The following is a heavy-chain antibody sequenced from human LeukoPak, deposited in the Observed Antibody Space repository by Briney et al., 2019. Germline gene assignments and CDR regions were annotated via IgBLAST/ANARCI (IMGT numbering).Heavy chain of an antibody. CDR2: ISGSGGST. CDR3: ARDLPGSGSLSDY. V-gene: IGHV3-23*01. Sequence: PGGSLRLSCAASGFTFSSYAMSWVRQAPGKGLEWVSAISGSGGSTYYADSVKGRFTISRDNAKNTLYLQMNSLRAEDTALYYCARDLPGSGSLSDYWGQGTLVTVSS. D-gene: IGHD3-10*01. J-gene: IGHJ4*02. CDR1: GFTFSSYA.